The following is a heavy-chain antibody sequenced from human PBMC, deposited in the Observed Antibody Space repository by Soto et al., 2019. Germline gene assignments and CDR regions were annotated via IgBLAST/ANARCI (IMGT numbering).Heavy chain of an antibody. V-gene: IGHV3-30*18. D-gene: IGHD5-12*01. CDR2: ISYDGSNK. CDR3: AKDSIVAHDHPDDY. Sequence: GGSLRLSCAASGFTFSSYGMHWVRQAPGKGLEWVAVISYDGSNKYYADSVKGRFTISRDNSKNTLYLQMNSLRAEDTAVYYCAKDSIVAHDHPDDYWGQGTLVTVSS. J-gene: IGHJ4*02. CDR1: GFTFSSYG.